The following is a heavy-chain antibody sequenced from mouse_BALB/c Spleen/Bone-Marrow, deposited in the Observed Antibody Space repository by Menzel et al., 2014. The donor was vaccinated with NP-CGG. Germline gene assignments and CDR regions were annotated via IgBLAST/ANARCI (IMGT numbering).Heavy chain of an antibody. V-gene: IGHV1-14*01. J-gene: IGHJ2*01. CDR3: ARPRQLGLHYYFDY. CDR1: GYTFTSYV. CDR2: INPYNDGT. Sequence: EVQLQQSVPELVKPGASVKISCKASGYTFTSYVMHWVKQKPGQGLEWTGYINPYNDGTKYNERFKGKASLTSDKSSSTAYMELSSLTSEDSAVYYCARPRQLGLHYYFDYWGQGTTLTVSS. D-gene: IGHD3-2*01.